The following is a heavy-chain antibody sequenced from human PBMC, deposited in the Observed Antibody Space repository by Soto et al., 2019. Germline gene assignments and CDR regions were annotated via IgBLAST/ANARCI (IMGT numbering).Heavy chain of an antibody. J-gene: IGHJ5*02. CDR1: GYSISSGYY. CDR3: ARSPIAVAGANWFDP. D-gene: IGHD6-19*01. V-gene: IGHV4-38-2*01. CDR2: IYHSGST. Sequence: TLSLTCAVSGYSISSGYYWGWIRQPPGKGLEWIGSIYHSGSTYYNPSLKSRVTISVDTSKNQFSLKLSSVTAADTAVYYCARSPIAVAGANWFDPWGQGTLVTVCS.